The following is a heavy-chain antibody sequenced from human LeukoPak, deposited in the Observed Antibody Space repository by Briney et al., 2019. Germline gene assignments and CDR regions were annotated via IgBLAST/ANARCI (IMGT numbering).Heavy chain of an antibody. J-gene: IGHJ4*02. D-gene: IGHD3-22*01. CDR2: IYTSGST. V-gene: IGHV4-61*02. CDR3: ARHGGDSSGYLDY. Sequence: SSQTLSLTCTVSGGSISSGSYYWSWIRQPAGKGLEWIGRIYTSGSTNYNPSLKSRVTISVDTSKNQFSLKLSSVTAADTAVYYCARHGGDSSGYLDYWGQGTLVTVSS. CDR1: GGSISSGSYY.